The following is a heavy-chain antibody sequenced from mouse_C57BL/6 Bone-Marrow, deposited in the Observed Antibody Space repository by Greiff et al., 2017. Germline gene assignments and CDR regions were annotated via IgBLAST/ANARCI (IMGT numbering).Heavy chain of an antibody. V-gene: IGHV5-17*01. CDR2: ISSGSSTI. J-gene: IGHJ4*01. D-gene: IGHD2-14*01. CDR1: GFTFSDYG. Sequence: EVKLQESGGGLVKPGGSLKLSCAASGFTFSDYGMHWVRQAPEKGLEWVAYISSGSSTIYYADTVKGRFTISRDNAKNTLFLQMTSLRSEDTAMYYCARVRQYYYAMDYWGQGTSVTVSS. CDR3: ARVRQYYYAMDY.